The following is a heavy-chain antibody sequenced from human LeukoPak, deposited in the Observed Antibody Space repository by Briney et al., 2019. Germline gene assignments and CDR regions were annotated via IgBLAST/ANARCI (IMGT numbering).Heavy chain of an antibody. D-gene: IGHD1-26*01. CDR1: GFTFRSFW. CDR2: IDSDGSRT. J-gene: IGHJ4*02. V-gene: IGHV3-74*01. Sequence: GGSLRPSCAASGFTFRSFWMHWVRQAPGKGLVWVSRIDSDGSRTAHADSVKGRFTISRDNAKNTLYLQMNGLRAEDTAVYYCARSQQPPSGVDYWGQGTLVTVSS. CDR3: ARSQQPPSGVDY.